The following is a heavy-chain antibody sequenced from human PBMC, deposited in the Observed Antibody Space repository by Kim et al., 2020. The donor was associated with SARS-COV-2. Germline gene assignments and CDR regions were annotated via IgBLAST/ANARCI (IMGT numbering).Heavy chain of an antibody. V-gene: IGHV3-30*03. J-gene: IGHJ5*02. CDR1: LFTFDNYG. Sequence: GGSLRLSCAASLFTFDNYGMFWVRQAPGKGLEWVAVISFDGRNNYYANSVKGRFSISRDNSKNTLYLQMNSLSTEDTAIYYCARDDAGGQLFAGKWFEP. CDR3: ARDDAGGQLFAGKWFEP. D-gene: IGHD3-10*01. CDR2: ISFDGRNN.